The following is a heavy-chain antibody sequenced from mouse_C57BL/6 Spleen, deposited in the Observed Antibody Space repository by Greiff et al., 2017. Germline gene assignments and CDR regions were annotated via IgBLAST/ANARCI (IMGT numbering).Heavy chain of an antibody. J-gene: IGHJ3*01. Sequence: EVMLVESGGGLVKPGGSLKLSCAASGFTFSDYGMHWVRQAPEKGLEWVAYISSGSSTIYYADTVKGRFTISRDNAKNTLFLQMTSLRSEDTAMYYCARGGYDYPAWFAYWGQGTLVTVSA. CDR2: ISSGSSTI. D-gene: IGHD2-4*01. CDR3: ARGGYDYPAWFAY. CDR1: GFTFSDYG. V-gene: IGHV5-17*01.